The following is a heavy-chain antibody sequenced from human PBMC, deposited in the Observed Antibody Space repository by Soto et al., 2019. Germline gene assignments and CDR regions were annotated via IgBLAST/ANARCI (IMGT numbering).Heavy chain of an antibody. CDR1: GYTFTSYD. V-gene: IGHV1-8*01. Sequence: ASVKVSCKASGYTFTSYDINWVRQATGQGLEWMGWMNPNSGNTGYAQKFHGRVTMTRNTSISTAYMELSSLRAEDTAVYYCARGLSGMTFGGYYYYYYYGMDVWGQGTTVTVSS. J-gene: IGHJ6*02. CDR2: MNPNSGNT. CDR3: ARGLSGMTFGGYYYYYYYGMDV. D-gene: IGHD1-26*01.